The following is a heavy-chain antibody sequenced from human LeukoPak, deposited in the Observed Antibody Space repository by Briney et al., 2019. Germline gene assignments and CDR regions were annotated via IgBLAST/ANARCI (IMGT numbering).Heavy chain of an antibody. CDR3: ARDRRYDFWSGEWEGHYYYMDV. CDR2: IYTSGST. J-gene: IGHJ6*03. D-gene: IGHD3-3*01. CDR1: GGSISSGSYY. V-gene: IGHV4-61*02. Sequence: SETLSLTCTVSGGSISSGSYYWSWIRQPAGKGLEWIGRIYTSGSTNYNPSLKSRVTISVDTSKNQFPLKLSSVTAADTAVYYCARDRRYDFWSGEWEGHYYYMDVWGKGTTVTVSS.